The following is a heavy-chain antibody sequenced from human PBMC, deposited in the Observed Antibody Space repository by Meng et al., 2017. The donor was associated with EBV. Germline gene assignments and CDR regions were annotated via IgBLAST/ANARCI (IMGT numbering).Heavy chain of an antibody. CDR1: GFSFTSYG. D-gene: IGHD5-12*01. CDR2: ISAYNGNT. CDR3: ARETSGYDFNWFDP. Sequence: VQLLQFGAVLVKPAASCKASCKSSGFSFTSYGISWVHKAPYSGLEWMGWISAYNGNTNYAQTLQSKVTMTTDTSTSTAYMELRSLRSDDTAVYSCARETSGYDFNWFDPWGQGTLVTVSS. V-gene: IGHV1-18*01. J-gene: IGHJ5*02.